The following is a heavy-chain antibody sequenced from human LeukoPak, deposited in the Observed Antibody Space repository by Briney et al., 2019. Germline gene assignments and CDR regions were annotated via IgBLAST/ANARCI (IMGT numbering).Heavy chain of an antibody. CDR2: INPNSGGT. CDR3: ARDEGSGWYALDY. Sequence: ASVKVSCKASGYTFTGYYMHWVRQAPGQGLEWMGWINPNSGGTNYAQKFQGRVTMTRDTSISTAYMELSGLRSDDTAVYYCARDEGSGWYALDYWGQGTLVTVSS. J-gene: IGHJ4*02. CDR1: GYTFTGYY. D-gene: IGHD6-19*01. V-gene: IGHV1-2*02.